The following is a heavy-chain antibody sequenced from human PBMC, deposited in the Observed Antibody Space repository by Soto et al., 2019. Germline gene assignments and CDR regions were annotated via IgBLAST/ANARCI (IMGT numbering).Heavy chain of an antibody. CDR2: IYYSGST. CDR1: GGSISSSSYY. CDR3: ARQRRYYDFWSGYYSYYYYGMDV. Sequence: SETLSLPCTVSGGSISSSSYYWGWIRQPPGKGLEWIGSIYYSGSTYYNPSLKSRVTISVDTSKNQFSLKLSSVTAADTAVYYCARQRRYYDFWSGYYSYYYYGMDVWGQGTTVTVSS. J-gene: IGHJ6*02. D-gene: IGHD3-3*01. V-gene: IGHV4-39*01.